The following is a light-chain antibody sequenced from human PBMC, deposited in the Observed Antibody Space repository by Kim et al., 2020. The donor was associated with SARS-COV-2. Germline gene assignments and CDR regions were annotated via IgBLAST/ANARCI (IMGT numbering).Light chain of an antibody. CDR3: QSYDSISHVV. J-gene: IGLJ2*01. V-gene: IGLV6-57*03. CDR1: SGNLAGNH. Sequence: KTVSNSCTPTSGNLAGNHVQRYQQRPGSAPTPVIYEHDQRPSGVPDRFSGSIDSSPNSASLSISGLKTEDDSDYFCQSYDSISHVVFGGGTQLTVL. CDR2: EHD.